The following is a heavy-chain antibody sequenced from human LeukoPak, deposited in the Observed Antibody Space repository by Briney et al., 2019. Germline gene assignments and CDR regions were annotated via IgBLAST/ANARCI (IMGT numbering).Heavy chain of an antibody. CDR3: RYYYGSSGYFTLDY. Sequence: SVKVSCKASGGTFSSYAISWVRQAPGQGLEWMGGIIPIFGTANYAQKFQGRVTITADESTSTAYMELSSLRSEDTAVYYCRYYYGSSGYFTLDYWGQGTLVTVSS. CDR1: GGTFSSYA. V-gene: IGHV1-69*13. D-gene: IGHD3-22*01. CDR2: IIPIFGTA. J-gene: IGHJ4*02.